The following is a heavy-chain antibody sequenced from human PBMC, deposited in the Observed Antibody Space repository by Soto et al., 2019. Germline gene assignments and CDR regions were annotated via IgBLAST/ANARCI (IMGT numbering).Heavy chain of an antibody. Sequence: SETLSLTCTVTGDSINSRSYYWGWIRQPPGKGLEWIGSIYYSGRTYYNPSFKSRVTISIDTSKNQFSLKLSSVTATDTAVYYCARQRTTVVTQAYFDHWGQGALVTSPQ. CDR1: GDSINSRSYY. CDR3: ARQRTTVVTQAYFDH. D-gene: IGHD2-21*02. CDR2: IYYSGRT. V-gene: IGHV4-39*01. J-gene: IGHJ4*02.